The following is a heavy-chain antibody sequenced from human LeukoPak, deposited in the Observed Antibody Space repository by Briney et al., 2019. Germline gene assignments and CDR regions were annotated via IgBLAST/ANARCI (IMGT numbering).Heavy chain of an antibody. J-gene: IGHJ4*02. D-gene: IGHD2-2*01. Sequence: ASVKVSCKASGYTFTSYDINWVRQATGQGIEWMGWMNPNSGNTGYAQKFQGRVTMTRNTSISTAYMELSRLRSDDTAVYYCAREERYCSSTSCSNWGIFDYWGQGTLVTVSS. CDR3: AREERYCSSTSCSNWGIFDY. V-gene: IGHV1-8*01. CDR1: GYTFTSYD. CDR2: MNPNSGNT.